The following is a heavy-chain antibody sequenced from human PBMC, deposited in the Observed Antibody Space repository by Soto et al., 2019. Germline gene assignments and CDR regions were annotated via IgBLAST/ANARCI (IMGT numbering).Heavy chain of an antibody. J-gene: IGHJ5*02. CDR2: IYYSGST. Sequence: SETLSLTCTVSGGSISSSSYYWGWIRQPPGKGLEWIGSIYYSGSTYYNPSLKSRVTISVDTSKNQFSLELSSVTAADTAVYYCARCLAAAGWFDPWGQGTLVTVSS. D-gene: IGHD6-13*01. CDR3: ARCLAAAGWFDP. CDR1: GGSISSSSYY. V-gene: IGHV4-39*01.